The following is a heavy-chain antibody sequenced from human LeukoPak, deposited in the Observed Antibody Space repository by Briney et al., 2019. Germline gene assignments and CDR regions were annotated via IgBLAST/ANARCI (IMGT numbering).Heavy chain of an antibody. Sequence: SETLSLTCTVSGGSITSSDYYWGWVRQPPGKGLEWIGTFYYSGSSYSNPSLKSRVTISADTSTNQFSLKLNSVTAADTAVYYCARNDAAARLFDSWGHGRLVTVSS. CDR1: GGSITSSDYY. V-gene: IGHV4-39*01. CDR2: FYYSGSS. D-gene: IGHD6-13*01. J-gene: IGHJ4*01. CDR3: ARNDAAARLFDS.